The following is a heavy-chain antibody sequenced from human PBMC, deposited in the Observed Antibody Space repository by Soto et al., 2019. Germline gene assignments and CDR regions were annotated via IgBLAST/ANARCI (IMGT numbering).Heavy chain of an antibody. CDR3: ARGHSSSSGYYYYYMDV. CDR1: GGTFSSYT. CDR2: IIPILDIA. D-gene: IGHD6-6*01. V-gene: IGHV1-69*02. J-gene: IGHJ6*03. Sequence: QVQLVQSGAEVKKPGSSVKVSCKASGGTFSSYTISWVRQAPGQGLEWMGRIIPILDIANYAQKFQGRVTITADKSTSTAYMELSSLRSEDTAVYYCARGHSSSSGYYYYYMDVWGKGTTVTVSS.